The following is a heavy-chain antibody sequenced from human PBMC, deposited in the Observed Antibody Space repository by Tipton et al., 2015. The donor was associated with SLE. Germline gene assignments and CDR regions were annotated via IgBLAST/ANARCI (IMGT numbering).Heavy chain of an antibody. CDR2: IYYSGST. J-gene: IGHJ4*02. D-gene: IGHD3-10*01. CDR1: GDSINSYY. Sequence: TLSLTCTVSGDSINSYYWSWIRQPPGKGLEWIGYIYYSGSTNYNPSLKSRVTISVDTSKNQFSLRLSSVTAADTAVYYCARQSRLRGTIDFDAWGQGTLVTVSS. CDR3: ARQSRLRGTIDFDA. V-gene: IGHV4-59*08.